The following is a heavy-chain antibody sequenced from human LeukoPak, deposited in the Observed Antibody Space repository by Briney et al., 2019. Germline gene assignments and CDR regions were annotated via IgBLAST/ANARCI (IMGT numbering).Heavy chain of an antibody. V-gene: IGHV4-34*01. CDR1: GGSFSGYY. D-gene: IGHD6-13*01. CDR2: INHSGST. J-gene: IGHJ3*02. Sequence: SETLSLTCAVYGGSFSGYYWSWIRQPPGKGLEWIGEINHSGSTNYNPSLKSRVTISVDTSKNQFSLKLSSVTAADTAVYYCARDPGVAAAGPEAFDIWGQGTMVTVSS. CDR3: ARDPGVAAAGPEAFDI.